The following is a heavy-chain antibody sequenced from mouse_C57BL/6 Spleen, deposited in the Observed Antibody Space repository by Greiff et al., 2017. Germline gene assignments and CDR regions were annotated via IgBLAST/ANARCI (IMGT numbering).Heavy chain of an antibody. J-gene: IGHJ2*01. V-gene: IGHV1-55*01. CDR2: IYPGSGST. CDR3: ARRSTGTGAYYFDY. CDR1: GYTFTSYW. Sequence: QVQLQQPGAELVKPGASVKMSCKASGYTFTSYWITWVKQRPGQGLEWIGDIYPGSGSTNYNEKFKSKATLTVDTSSSTAYMQLSSLTSEDSAVYYCARRSTGTGAYYFDYWRQGTTLTVSS. D-gene: IGHD4-1*02.